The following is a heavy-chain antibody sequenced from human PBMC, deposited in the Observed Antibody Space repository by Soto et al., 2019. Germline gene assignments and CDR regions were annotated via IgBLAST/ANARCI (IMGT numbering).Heavy chain of an antibody. V-gene: IGHV4-31*03. CDR1: GGSISSGGYY. CDR3: ARKVTRPIDAFDI. J-gene: IGHJ3*02. D-gene: IGHD2-21*02. Sequence: SETLSLTCTVSGGSISSGGYYWSWIRQHPGKGLEWIGYIYYSGSIYYNPSLESRVTISVHTSKNQFSLNLTSVTATDTALYYCARKVTRPIDAFDIWGQGTKVTVSS. CDR2: IYYSGSI.